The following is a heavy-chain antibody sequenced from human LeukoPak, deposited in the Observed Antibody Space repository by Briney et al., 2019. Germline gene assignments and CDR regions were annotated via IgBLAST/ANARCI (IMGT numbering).Heavy chain of an antibody. J-gene: IGHJ5*02. V-gene: IGHV5-51*01. Sequence: GESLKISCQGSGYSINNYWIGWVRQMPGKGLEWMGIIYPADSDIRYSPSFQGQVTISADKSISTAYLQWSSLKASDTAMYYCARQEYCSGGSCYTWFDPWGQGTLVTVSS. D-gene: IGHD2-15*01. CDR3: ARQEYCSGGSCYTWFDP. CDR1: GYSINNYW. CDR2: IYPADSDI.